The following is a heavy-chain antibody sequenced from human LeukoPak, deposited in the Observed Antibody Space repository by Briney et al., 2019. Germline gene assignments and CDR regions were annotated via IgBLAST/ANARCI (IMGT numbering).Heavy chain of an antibody. CDR2: INSDGSST. V-gene: IGHV3-74*01. J-gene: IGHJ4*02. CDR3: ARFYCSSTSCLEDY. CDR1: GFTFSSYW. Sequence: GGSLRLSCAASGFTFSSYWMHWVRHAPGKGLVWVSRINSDGSSTSYADSVKGRFTISRDNAKNTLYLQMNSLRAEDAAVYYCARFYCSSTSCLEDYWGQGTLVTVSS. D-gene: IGHD2-2*01.